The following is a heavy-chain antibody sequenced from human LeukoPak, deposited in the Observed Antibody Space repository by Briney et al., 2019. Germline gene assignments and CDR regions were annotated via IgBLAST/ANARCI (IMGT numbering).Heavy chain of an antibody. CDR2: INAGNGNT. J-gene: IGHJ4*02. Sequence: ASVKVSCKASGYSFNTYTMHWVRQAPGQRLEWMGWINAGNGNTKYSQKFQGRVTITRDTSASTAYMELSSLRSEDTAVYYCARFYGRLAFDYWGQGTLVTVSS. V-gene: IGHV1-3*01. CDR3: ARFYGRLAFDY. D-gene: IGHD2/OR15-2a*01. CDR1: GYSFNTYT.